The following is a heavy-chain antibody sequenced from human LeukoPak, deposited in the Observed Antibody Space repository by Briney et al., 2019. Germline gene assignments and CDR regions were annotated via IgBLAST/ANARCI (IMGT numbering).Heavy chain of an antibody. Sequence: PSETLSLTCTVSGGSISSSSYYWGWIRQPPGKGLEWIGSIYYSGSTYYNPSLKSRVTISVDTSKNQFSLKLSSVTAADTAVYYCARDLYFLSSSGEFGYWGQGTLVTVSS. D-gene: IGHD6-13*01. V-gene: IGHV4-39*07. J-gene: IGHJ4*02. CDR2: IYYSGST. CDR3: ARDLYFLSSSGEFGY. CDR1: GGSISSSSYY.